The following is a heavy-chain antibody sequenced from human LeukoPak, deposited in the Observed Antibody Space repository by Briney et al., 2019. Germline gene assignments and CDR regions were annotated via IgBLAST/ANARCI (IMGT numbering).Heavy chain of an antibody. J-gene: IGHJ4*02. Sequence: SETLSLTCTVSGGSISSYYWSWIRQPPGKGLEWIGYIYYSGSTNYNPSLKSRVTISVDTSKNQFSLRLSSVTAADTAVYYCTQGAGWLIDYWGQGILVSVSS. CDR2: IYYSGST. CDR1: GGSISSYY. D-gene: IGHD3-16*01. CDR3: TQGAGWLIDY. V-gene: IGHV4-59*03.